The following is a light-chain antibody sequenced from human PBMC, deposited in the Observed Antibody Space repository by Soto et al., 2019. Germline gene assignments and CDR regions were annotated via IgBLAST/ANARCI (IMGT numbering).Light chain of an antibody. CDR2: GAF. Sequence: EIVLTQSPGTLSLSPGERAILSCRASQSVSDNNLAWYQQKPGQAPRLLMYGAFFRVTGVPDRFSGSASGVDFTLTSSRLEPEDFAVYCCQQYGASPITFGPGTKVDT. CDR1: QSVSDNN. V-gene: IGKV3-20*01. J-gene: IGKJ3*01. CDR3: QQYGASPIT.